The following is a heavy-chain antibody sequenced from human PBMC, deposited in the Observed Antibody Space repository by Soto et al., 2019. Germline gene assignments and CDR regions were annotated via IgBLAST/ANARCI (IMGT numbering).Heavy chain of an antibody. V-gene: IGHV4-59*01. D-gene: IGHD1-20*01. Sequence: QVQLQESGPGLVKPSETLSLTCTVSGGSISSYYWSWIRQPPGKGLEWIGYIYYSGSTNYNPSLTSRATXSXDSXKNRSSLKLSSVTAADTAVYYCAREGLTGTIGLYYYYGMDVWGQGTTVTVSS. CDR3: AREGLTGTIGLYYYYGMDV. J-gene: IGHJ6*02. CDR2: IYYSGST. CDR1: GGSISSYY.